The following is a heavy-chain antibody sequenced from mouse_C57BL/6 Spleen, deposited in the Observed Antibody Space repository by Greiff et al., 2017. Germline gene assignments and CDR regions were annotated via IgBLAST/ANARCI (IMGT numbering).Heavy chain of an antibody. CDR3: ARSGYDYDGAY. CDR1: GYAFTNYL. V-gene: IGHV1-54*01. D-gene: IGHD2-4*01. J-gene: IGHJ3*01. CDR2: INPGSGGT. Sequence: QVQLKESGAELVRPGTSVKVSCKASGYAFTNYLIEWVKQRPGQGLEWIGVINPGSGGTNYNEKFKGKATLTADKSSSTAYMQLSSLTSEDSAVCFCARSGYDYDGAYWGQGTLVTVSA.